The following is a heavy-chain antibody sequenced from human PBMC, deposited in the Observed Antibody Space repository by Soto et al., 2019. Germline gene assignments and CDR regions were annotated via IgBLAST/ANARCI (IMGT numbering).Heavy chain of an antibody. J-gene: IGHJ4*02. Sequence: QVQLVQSGAEVKXXXXXVKVSCKASGGTFSSYAISWVRQAPGQGLEWMGGIIPIFGTANYAQKFQGRVTITADESTSTAYMELSSLRSEDTAVYYCARIGDTAMAPSGYWGQGTLVTVSS. D-gene: IGHD5-18*01. V-gene: IGHV1-69*01. CDR3: ARIGDTAMAPSGY. CDR1: GGTFSSYA. CDR2: IIPIFGTA.